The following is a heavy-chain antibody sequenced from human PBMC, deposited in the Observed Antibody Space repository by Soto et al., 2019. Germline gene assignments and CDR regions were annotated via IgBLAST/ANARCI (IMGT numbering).Heavy chain of an antibody. V-gene: IGHV3-23*01. CDR1: GFKFSNYA. CDR3: AKDRRAGGNSAFYFDF. D-gene: IGHD3-16*01. CDR2: ISATGGGT. J-gene: IGHJ4*02. Sequence: GGSLRLSCAASGFKFSNYAMSWVRQAPGKGLEWVSLISATGGGTYYADSVKGRFTISRDNSHDTLYLQVHSLTAEDTAVYYCAKDRRAGGNSAFYFDFWGQGAQVTVSS.